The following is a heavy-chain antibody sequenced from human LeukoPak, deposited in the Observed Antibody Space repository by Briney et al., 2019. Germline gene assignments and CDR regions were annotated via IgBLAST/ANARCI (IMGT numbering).Heavy chain of an antibody. Sequence: PSETLSLTCTVSGGSISSGNYYWSWIRQPPGKGLEWIGYIYYSGSTNYNPSLKSRVTISVDTSKNQFSLKLSSVTAADTAVYYCARISSSNWYNERGAFDVWGQGTMVTVSS. CDR3: ARISSSNWYNERGAFDV. J-gene: IGHJ3*01. CDR2: IYYSGST. CDR1: GGSISSGNYY. D-gene: IGHD6-13*01. V-gene: IGHV4-61*01.